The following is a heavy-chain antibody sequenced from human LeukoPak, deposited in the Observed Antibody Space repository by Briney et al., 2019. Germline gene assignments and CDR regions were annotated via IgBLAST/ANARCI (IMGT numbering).Heavy chain of an antibody. CDR1: NGSFSGYY. V-gene: IGHV4-34*01. CDR2: VNHGGDT. Sequence: PSETLSLTCAVYNGSFSGYYWSWIRQSPEKGLEWIGEVNHGGDTNYNPSLRSRVTISLDTSKNHFSLRLTSVTAADTAVYYCARLSAAVHLGAFDLWGQGTMVTVSS. CDR3: ARLSAAVHLGAFDL. J-gene: IGHJ3*01. D-gene: IGHD3-3*01.